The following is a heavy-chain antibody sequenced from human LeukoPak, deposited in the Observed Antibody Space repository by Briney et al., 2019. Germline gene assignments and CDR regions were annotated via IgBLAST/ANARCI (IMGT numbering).Heavy chain of an antibody. CDR3: ARVVPAAEITNWFDP. D-gene: IGHD2-2*01. V-gene: IGHV4-28*03. CDR1: GGSISSSNW. CDR2: IYYSGST. Sequence: SETLSLTCTVSGGSISSSNWWGWIRQPPGKGLEWIGYIYYSGSTYYNPSLKSRVTMSVDTSKNQFSLKLSSVTAVDTAVYYCARVVPAAEITNWFDPWGQGTLVTVSS. J-gene: IGHJ5*02.